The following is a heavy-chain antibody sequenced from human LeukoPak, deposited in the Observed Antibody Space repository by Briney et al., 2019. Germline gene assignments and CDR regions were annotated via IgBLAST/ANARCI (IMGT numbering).Heavy chain of an antibody. J-gene: IGHJ5*02. V-gene: IGHV1-69*05. CDR1: GGTFSSYA. D-gene: IGHD2-2*01. CDR2: IIPIFGTA. CDR3: ASSIVVVPAAPNWFDP. Sequence: ASVKVPCKASGGTFSSYAISWVRQAPGQGLEWMGGIIPIFGTANYAQKFQGRVTITTDESTSTAYMELSSLRSEDTAVYYCASSIVVVPAAPNWFDPWGQGTLVTVSS.